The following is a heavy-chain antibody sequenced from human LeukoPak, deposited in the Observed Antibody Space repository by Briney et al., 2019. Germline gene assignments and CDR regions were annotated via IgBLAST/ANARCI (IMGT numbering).Heavy chain of an antibody. CDR1: GGTFSSYA. V-gene: IGHV1-69*13. CDR3: ARVPASDYTYYYYYGMDV. Sequence: ASVKVSCKASGGTFSSYAISWVRQAPGQGLEWMGGIIPIFGTANYAQKFQGRVTITADESTSTAYMELSSLRSEDTAVYYCARVPASDYTYYYYYGMDVWGQGTTVTVSS. CDR2: IIPIFGTA. D-gene: IGHD4-11*01. J-gene: IGHJ6*02.